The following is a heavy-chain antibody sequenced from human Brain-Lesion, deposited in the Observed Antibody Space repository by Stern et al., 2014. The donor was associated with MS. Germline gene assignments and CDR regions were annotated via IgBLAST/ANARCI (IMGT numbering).Heavy chain of an antibody. V-gene: IGHV4-31*03. J-gene: IGHJ4*02. D-gene: IGHD3-3*01. CDR2: ISYSGNP. CDR1: GGSVSSGSRY. Sequence: VQLVESGPGLVKPSQTLSLTCTVSGGSVSSGSRYWSWIRQHPGKGLEWIGYISYSGNPFYSPPLQSRFTIPRDTSKNKFPLKLGSLTAADPAIYYGARVTEFLRFFYPDYWGQGPLVTVSS. CDR3: ARVTEFLRFFYPDY.